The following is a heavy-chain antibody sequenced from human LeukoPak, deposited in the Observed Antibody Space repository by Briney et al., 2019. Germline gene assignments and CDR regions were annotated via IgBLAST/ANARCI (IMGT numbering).Heavy chain of an antibody. D-gene: IGHD1-26*01. J-gene: IGHJ5*02. V-gene: IGHV3-23*01. CDR1: GFTFSSYA. Sequence: GGSLRLSCAASGFTFSSYAMSWVRQAPGKGLEWVSAISGSGGSTYYADSVKGRFTISRDNSKNTLYLQMNSLRAEDTAVYYCGTSGSFNWFDPWGQGTLVTVSS. CDR2: ISGSGGST. CDR3: GTSGSFNWFDP.